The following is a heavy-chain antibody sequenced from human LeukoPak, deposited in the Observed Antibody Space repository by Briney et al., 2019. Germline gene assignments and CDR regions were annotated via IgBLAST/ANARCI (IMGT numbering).Heavy chain of an antibody. CDR1: GFTFDGYA. CDR2: ISGHGGNT. V-gene: IGHV3-43*02. CDR3: AKDHRLIVVAYAFDI. J-gene: IGHJ3*02. Sequence: PGGSLRLSCAASGFTFDGYAMHWVRQAPGKGLEWVSLISGHGGNTYYADSVKGRFTISRDNSRNSLYLQMNSLRTEDTALYYCAKDHRLIVVAYAFDIWGQGTMVTVSS. D-gene: IGHD3-22*01.